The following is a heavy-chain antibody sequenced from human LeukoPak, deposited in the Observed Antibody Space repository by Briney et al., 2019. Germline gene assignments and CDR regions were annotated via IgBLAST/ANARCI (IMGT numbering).Heavy chain of an antibody. CDR1: GYTLTELS. Sequence: VSCKVSGYTLTELSMHWVRQAPGKGLEGMGGFDPEDGETIYAQKFQGRVTITEDTSTDTAYMELSSLRSEDTAVYYCATVRAVAGPGVYYFDYWGQGTLVTVSS. CDR3: ATVRAVAGPGVYYFDY. D-gene: IGHD6-19*01. V-gene: IGHV1-24*01. CDR2: FDPEDGET. J-gene: IGHJ4*02.